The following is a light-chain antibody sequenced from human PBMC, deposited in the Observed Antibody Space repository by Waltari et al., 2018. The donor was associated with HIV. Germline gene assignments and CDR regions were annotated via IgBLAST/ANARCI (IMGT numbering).Light chain of an antibody. V-gene: IGLV3-1*01. CDR2: HSS. Sequence: SYELTQSPSVSVSPGQTASITCSGDKLGDTYVSWYQQKPGQSPVLVIYHSSNPPQELAERFSGAISWDTATLTISGTQAVDEADYYCQALDSSSAVVFGRGTMLTVL. CDR1: KLGDTY. J-gene: IGLJ2*01. CDR3: QALDSSSAVV.